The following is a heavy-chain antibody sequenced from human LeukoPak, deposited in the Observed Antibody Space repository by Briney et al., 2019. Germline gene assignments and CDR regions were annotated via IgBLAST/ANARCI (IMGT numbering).Heavy chain of an antibody. CDR1: GYIFTGYY. J-gene: IGHJ5*02. Sequence: SVKVSCKASGYIFTGYYIHWVRQAPGQGLEWMGGIIPIFGTANYAQKFQGRVTITADKSTSTAYMELSSLRSEDTAVYYCARKVPNDSSGYYYRGQFDPWGQGTLVTVSS. V-gene: IGHV1-69*06. CDR3: ARKVPNDSSGYYYRGQFDP. D-gene: IGHD3-22*01. CDR2: IIPIFGTA.